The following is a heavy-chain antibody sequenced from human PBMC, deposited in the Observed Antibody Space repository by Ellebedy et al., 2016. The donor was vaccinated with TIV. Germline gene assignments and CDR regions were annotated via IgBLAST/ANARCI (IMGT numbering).Heavy chain of an antibody. Sequence: SVKVSCKASGGIFRNYAISWLRQAPGQGLEWMGQIIPIFGTTNYAQKFQGRFTITADESTITAYMELSSLPSEDTAVYYCAREWGGNYLGGNWFDPWGQGTLVTVSS. CDR3: AREWGGNYLGGNWFDP. D-gene: IGHD1-26*01. V-gene: IGHV1-69*13. J-gene: IGHJ5*02. CDR1: GGIFRNYA. CDR2: IIPIFGTT.